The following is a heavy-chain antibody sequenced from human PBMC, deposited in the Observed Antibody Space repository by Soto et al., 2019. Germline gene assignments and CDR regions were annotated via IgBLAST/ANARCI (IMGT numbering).Heavy chain of an antibody. Sequence: QVQLVQSGAVVKKPGSSLKVSCRASGGTFTSFTVSWVRQAPGQALEWMGGIIPLFGSTNYAHKFQGRLTITADKSAATAYLYLRSLKSDDTAVYYCASGSALGADSWGQGTLVTVS. CDR2: IIPLFGST. V-gene: IGHV1-69*06. J-gene: IGHJ5*01. CDR1: GGTFTSFT. D-gene: IGHD5-18*01. CDR3: ASGSALGADS.